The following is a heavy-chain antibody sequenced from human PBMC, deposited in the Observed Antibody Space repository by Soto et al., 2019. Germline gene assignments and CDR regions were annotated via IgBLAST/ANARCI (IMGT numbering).Heavy chain of an antibody. CDR3: ARDRGAVAVTRYYFDY. Sequence: QVQLQESGPGLVKPSQTLSLTCTVSGGSISSGGYYWRWIRQHPGKGLEWIGYIYYSGSTYYNPSLKSRVTIPVDTSTNQFSLKLGSVTAADTAVYYCARDRGAVAVTRYYFDYWGQGTLVTVSS. CDR2: IYYSGST. CDR1: GGSISSGGYY. D-gene: IGHD6-19*01. J-gene: IGHJ4*02. V-gene: IGHV4-31*03.